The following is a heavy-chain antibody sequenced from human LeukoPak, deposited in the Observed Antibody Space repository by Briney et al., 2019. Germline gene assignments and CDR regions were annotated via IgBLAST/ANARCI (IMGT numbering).Heavy chain of an antibody. J-gene: IGHJ4*02. Sequence: GGSLRLSCAASGFTFTTYWLGWVRQPPGKGLEWVANIKQDGTEKYYADSVKGRFTISRDNAKNSLYLQMNSLRAEDTAVYYCATAGYSSSWYFGWGQGNLVTVSS. D-gene: IGHD6-13*01. CDR3: ATAGYSSSWYFG. CDR2: IKQDGTEK. CDR1: GFTFTTYW. V-gene: IGHV3-7*01.